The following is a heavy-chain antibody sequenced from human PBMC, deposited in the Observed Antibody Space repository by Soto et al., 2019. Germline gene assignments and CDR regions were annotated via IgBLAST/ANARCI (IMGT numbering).Heavy chain of an antibody. J-gene: IGHJ4*02. CDR3: VRVRGGGTYHFDY. D-gene: IGHD3-10*01. CDR2: TRNKANSYTT. Sequence: EVQLVESGGGLVQPGGSLRLSCAASGFTFSAHYMDWVRQAPRHGLEWVGRTRNKANSYTTEYAASVKGRFTISRDDSKNSLYLQMNSLQTDDTAVYYCVRVRGGGTYHFDYWGQGTLVTVSS. V-gene: IGHV3-72*01. CDR1: GFTFSAHY.